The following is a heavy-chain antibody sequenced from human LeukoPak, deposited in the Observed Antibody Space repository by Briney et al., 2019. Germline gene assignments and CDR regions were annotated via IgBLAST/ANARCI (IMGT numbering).Heavy chain of an antibody. CDR3: ARDSYYGGTQDY. CDR2: ISTSGGTI. V-gene: IGHV3-48*03. Sequence: GGSLRLSCAASGFLFSSYEMNWARQAPGKGLEWVSYISTSGGTIYYADSVKGRFTISRDNAKNSLYLQMNSLRAEDTAVYYCARDSYYGGTQDYWGQRTLVAVSS. J-gene: IGHJ4*02. D-gene: IGHD4-23*01. CDR1: GFLFSSYE.